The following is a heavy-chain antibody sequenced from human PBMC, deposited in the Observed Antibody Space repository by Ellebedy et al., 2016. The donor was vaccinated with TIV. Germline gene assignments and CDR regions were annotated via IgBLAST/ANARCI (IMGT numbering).Heavy chain of an antibody. CDR1: DCSFNSYY. D-gene: IGHD5-24*01. CDR2: IYHNGAT. J-gene: IGHJ3*02. Sequence: SETLSLTCTVPDCSFNSYYWSWIRQPPGKGLEWIGYIYHNGATNYNPSLKSRVTISLETSKNQFSVRLTSVTTADTAVYYCARAVEMATIDAYHIWGQGTMVTVSS. CDR3: ARAVEMATIDAYHI. V-gene: IGHV4-59*01.